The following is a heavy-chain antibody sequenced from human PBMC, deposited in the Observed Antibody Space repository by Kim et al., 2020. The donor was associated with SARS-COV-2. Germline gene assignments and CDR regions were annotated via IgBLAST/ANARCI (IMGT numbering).Heavy chain of an antibody. V-gene: IGHV4-59*01. Sequence: SHPALESRVTISVDTAKNQFSLRLSSVTAADTAVYYCARWVLDYYYGMDVWGQGTTVTVSS. J-gene: IGHJ6*02. D-gene: IGHD2-8*02. CDR3: ARWVLDYYYGMDV.